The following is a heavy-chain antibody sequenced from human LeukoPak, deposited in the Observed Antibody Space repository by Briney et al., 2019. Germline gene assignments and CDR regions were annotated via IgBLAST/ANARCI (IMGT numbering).Heavy chain of an antibody. CDR2: IYYSGST. CDR3: ARQTARSGYSYGYFDY. V-gene: IGHV4-59*01. J-gene: IGHJ4*02. D-gene: IGHD5-18*01. CDR1: GGSISSYY. Sequence: SGTLSLTCTVSGGSISSYYWSWIRQPPGKGLEWIGYIYYSGSTNYNPSLKSRVTISVDTSKNQFSLKLSSVTAADTAVYYCARQTARSGYSYGYFDYWGQGTLVTVSS.